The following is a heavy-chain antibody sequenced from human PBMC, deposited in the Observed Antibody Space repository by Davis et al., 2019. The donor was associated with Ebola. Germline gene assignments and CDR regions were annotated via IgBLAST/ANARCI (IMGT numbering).Heavy chain of an antibody. J-gene: IGHJ6*04. CDR3: AGVGATAYYYYYGMDV. V-gene: IGHV3-30*03. Sequence: SLNTSCAASGFTFSSYGMHWVRQAPGKGLEWVAVISYDGSNKYYADSVKGRFTISRDTSKNTLYLQMTSLRDEDTAVYYCAGVGATAYYYYYGMDVWGKGTTVTVSS. D-gene: IGHD1-26*01. CDR1: GFTFSSYG. CDR2: ISYDGSNK.